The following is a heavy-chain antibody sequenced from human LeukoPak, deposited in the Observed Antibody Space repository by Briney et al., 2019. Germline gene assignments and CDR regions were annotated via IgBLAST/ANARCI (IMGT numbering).Heavy chain of an antibody. J-gene: IGHJ4*02. Sequence: SETVSLMCTVCCLPLHMYYLMGLRQPPGKGLEWIGYIYYSGSTNYNPSLKSRVTISVDTSMNQFSLKLSSVTAADTAVYYCERQGQATYYCEYWGQGTLVTVSS. CDR3: ERQGQATYYCEY. D-gene: IGHD1-26*01. CDR1: CLPLHMYYL. V-gene: IGHV4-61*05. CDR2: IYYSGST.